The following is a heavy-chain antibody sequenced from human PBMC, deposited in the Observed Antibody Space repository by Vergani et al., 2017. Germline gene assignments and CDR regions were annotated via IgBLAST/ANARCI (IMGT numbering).Heavy chain of an antibody. CDR2: INNSGGST. Sequence: QLLESGGGLIQPGGSLRLSCAASGFTFNSYAMTWVRQAPGKGLEWVSGINNSGGSTYYAASVKGRFTISRDNSKNTLYLQMTDLRAEDTATYYCAKVCGSTSCPYGGGAFDVWGHGTMVTVSS. CDR1: GFTFNSYA. V-gene: IGHV3-23*01. D-gene: IGHD2-2*01. CDR3: AKVCGSTSCPYGGGAFDV. J-gene: IGHJ3*01.